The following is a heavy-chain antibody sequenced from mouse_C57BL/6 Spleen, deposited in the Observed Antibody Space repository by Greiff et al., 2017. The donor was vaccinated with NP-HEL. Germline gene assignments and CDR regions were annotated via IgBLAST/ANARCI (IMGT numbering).Heavy chain of an antibody. D-gene: IGHD1-1*01. CDR1: GFNIKDYY. CDR2: IDPEDGDT. V-gene: IGHV14-1*01. J-gene: IGHJ4*01. CDR3: TRITTVVALYYYAMDY. Sequence: EVQLQESGAELVRPGASVKLSCTASGFNIKDYYMHWVKQRPEQGLEWIGRIDPEDGDTEYAPKFQGKATLTADPSSNTAYLQLSSLTSGYTAVYYCTRITTVVALYYYAMDYWGQGTSVTASS.